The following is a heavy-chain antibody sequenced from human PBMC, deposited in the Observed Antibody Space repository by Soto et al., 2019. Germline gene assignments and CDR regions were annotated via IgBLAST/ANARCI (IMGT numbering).Heavy chain of an antibody. J-gene: IGHJ5*02. CDR1: GYTFTSYA. CDR2: INAGNGNT. D-gene: IGHD2-2*01. V-gene: IGHV1-3*01. CDR3: ARDRGYCSRTSCPDDYNWFDP. Sequence: ASVKVSCKASGYTFTSYAMHWVRQAPGQRLEWMGWINAGNGNTKYSQKFQGRVTITRDTSASTAYMELSSLRSEDTAVYYCARDRGYCSRTSCPDDYNWFDPGGQGTLVTVSS.